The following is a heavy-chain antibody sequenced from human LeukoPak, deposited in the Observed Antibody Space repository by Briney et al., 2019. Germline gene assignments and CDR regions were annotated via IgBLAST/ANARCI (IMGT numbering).Heavy chain of an antibody. CDR3: ARALKGGYYYYMDV. D-gene: IGHD3-16*01. CDR1: GYTFTGYY. J-gene: IGHJ6*03. CDR2: INPNSGGT. Sequence: ASVKVSCKASGYTFTGYYMHWVRQAPGQGLEWMGWINPNSGGTNYAQKFQGRVTMTRDTSISTAYMELSRLRSDDTAVYYCARALKGGYYYYMDVWGKGTTVTISS. V-gene: IGHV1-2*02.